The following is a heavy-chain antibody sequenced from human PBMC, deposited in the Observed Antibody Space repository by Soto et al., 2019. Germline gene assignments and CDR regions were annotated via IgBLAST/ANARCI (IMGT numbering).Heavy chain of an antibody. D-gene: IGHD3-16*01. CDR1: GFIFRNYA. V-gene: IGHV3-23*01. CDR3: ANVMIDFGGAPADY. CDR2: ISDSGGST. J-gene: IGHJ4*02. Sequence: EVQLLESGGGLIHPGGSLRLSCAASGFIFRNYAMSWVRQAPGKGLEWVSGISDSGGSTYYADSVKGRFTISRDNSKNTLYLQMNSLRAEDTAIYYCANVMIDFGGAPADYWGQGTLVIVSS.